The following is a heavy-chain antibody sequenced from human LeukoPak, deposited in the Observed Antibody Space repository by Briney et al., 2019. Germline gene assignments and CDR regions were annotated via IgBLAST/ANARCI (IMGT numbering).Heavy chain of an antibody. CDR1: EFTVSTNY. D-gene: IGHD3-22*01. CDR2: IWYDGSNK. CDR3: ARDRGYFDSSGYPYFDY. Sequence: PGGSLRLSCVASEFTVSTNYMSWVRQAPGKGLEWVAVIWYDGSNKYYADSVKGRFTISRDNAKNSLYLQMNSLRAEDTAVYYCARDRGYFDSSGYPYFDYWGQGTLVTVSS. V-gene: IGHV3-33*08. J-gene: IGHJ4*02.